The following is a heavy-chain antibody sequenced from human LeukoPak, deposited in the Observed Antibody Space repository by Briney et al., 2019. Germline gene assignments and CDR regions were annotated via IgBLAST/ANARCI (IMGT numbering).Heavy chain of an antibody. CDR2: INWNGGST. CDR3: ARGGSSGWYGDAFDI. D-gene: IGHD6-19*01. V-gene: IGHV3-20*04. CDR1: GFTFDGYG. J-gene: IGHJ3*02. Sequence: GGSLRLSCAASGFTFDGYGMSWVRQAPGKGLEWVSGINWNGGSTGYADSVKGRFTISRDSAKNSLYLQMNSLRAEDTALYYCARGGSSGWYGDAFDIWGQGTMVTVSS.